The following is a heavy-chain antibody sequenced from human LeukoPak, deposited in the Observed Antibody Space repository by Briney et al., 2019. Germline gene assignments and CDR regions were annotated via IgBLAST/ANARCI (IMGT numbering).Heavy chain of an antibody. CDR1: GGSISSYY. V-gene: IGHV4-59*01. J-gene: IGHJ4*02. Sequence: SETLSLTCTVSGGSISSYYWSWIRQPPGKGLEWIGYIYHSGSTNYNPSLKSRVTISVDTSKNQFSLKLSSVTAADTAVYYCARMSPRVTKASFDYWGQGTLVTVSS. CDR2: IYHSGST. D-gene: IGHD1-26*01. CDR3: ARMSPRVTKASFDY.